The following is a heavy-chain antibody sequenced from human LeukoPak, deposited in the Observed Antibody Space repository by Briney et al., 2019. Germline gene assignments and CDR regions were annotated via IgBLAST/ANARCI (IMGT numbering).Heavy chain of an antibody. CDR1: GGSINSYY. CDR3: ARDKGVERLGGVYFDS. V-gene: IGHV4-4*07. Sequence: SETLSLTCTISGGSINSYYWSWIRQPAGKGLEWIGRIHHSGATNYNPSLKSRVTMSVDTSKNQFSLILRSVTAADTAVYYCARDKGVERLGGVYFDSWGQGTLVIVSS. J-gene: IGHJ4*02. D-gene: IGHD1-26*01. CDR2: IHHSGAT.